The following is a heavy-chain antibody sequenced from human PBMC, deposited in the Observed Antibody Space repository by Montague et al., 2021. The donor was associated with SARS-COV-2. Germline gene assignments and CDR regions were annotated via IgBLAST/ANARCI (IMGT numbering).Heavy chain of an antibody. J-gene: IGHJ5*02. CDR3: ARDDYVWGSYRYGHYNWFDP. Sequence: SLRLSCAASGFTFSSYSMNWVRQAPGKGLEWVSSISSSNSYKHYADSVKGRFTISRDNAKNSLYLQMNSLRAEDTAVYYCARDDYVWGSYRYGHYNWFDPWGQGTLVTVSS. CDR2: ISSSNSYK. CDR1: GFTFSSYS. D-gene: IGHD3-16*02. V-gene: IGHV3-21*01.